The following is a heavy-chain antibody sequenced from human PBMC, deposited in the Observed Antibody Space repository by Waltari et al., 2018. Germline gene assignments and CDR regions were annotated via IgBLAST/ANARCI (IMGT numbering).Heavy chain of an antibody. CDR1: GSSFSSTYQ. Sequence: QLQLQESGPGLVKPSETLSLTCTVSGSSFSSTYQSGWIRQSPGQGLEWIATFYRYGHPYYNPSLKSRVSISVDTSETQFSLKLSSVTAADTAVYYCARRPIATPDFSFDIWGHGTMVSVSS. J-gene: IGHJ3*02. D-gene: IGHD2-21*01. CDR2: FYRYGHP. V-gene: IGHV4-38-2*02. CDR3: ARRPIATPDFSFDI.